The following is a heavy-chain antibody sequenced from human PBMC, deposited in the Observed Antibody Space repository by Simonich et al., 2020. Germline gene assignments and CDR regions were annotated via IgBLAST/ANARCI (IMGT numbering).Heavy chain of an antibody. CDR1: GYTFTGYY. CDR3: ARDRAARYYYYYYMDV. J-gene: IGHJ6*03. Sequence: QVLLVQSGAEVKKPGASVKVSCKAFGYTFTGYYMHWVGQAPGQWLELIGCMNPNSACTNSAKKVPGRVTMTKDPSISTAYMELSMLRTDDTAVYYCARDRAARYYYYYYMDVWGKGTTVTVSS. CDR2: MNPNSACT. D-gene: IGHD6-6*01. V-gene: IGHV1-2*02.